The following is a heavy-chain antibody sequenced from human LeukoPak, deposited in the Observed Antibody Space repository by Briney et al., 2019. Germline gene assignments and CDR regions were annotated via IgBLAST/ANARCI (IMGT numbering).Heavy chain of an antibody. Sequence: GGSLRLSCAASGFTFSDYYITWIRQSPAKGLGWVSYISGGGTTYYADSVKGRFYISRDNANNSLYLQMNSLRGDDTAVYYCARATFGEWLLDYWGQGTLVTVSS. CDR1: GFTFSDYY. D-gene: IGHD3-10*01. V-gene: IGHV3-11*01. CDR2: ISGGGTT. CDR3: ARATFGEWLLDY. J-gene: IGHJ4*02.